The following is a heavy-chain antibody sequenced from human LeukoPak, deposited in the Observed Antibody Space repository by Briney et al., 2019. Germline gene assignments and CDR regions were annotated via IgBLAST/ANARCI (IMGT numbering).Heavy chain of an antibody. CDR1: GFTFISDW. CDR3: ARESGYCTNGVCYFWFDP. J-gene: IGHJ5*02. CDR2: IKQDGSEK. Sequence: PGGSLRLFCAASGFTFISDWMSWVRQAPGKGLEWVANIKQDGSEKNYVDSVKGRFTISRDNAKNSLYLQMISLRAEDTAVYYCARESGYCTNGVCYFWFDPWGQGTLVTVSS. D-gene: IGHD2-8*01. V-gene: IGHV3-7*01.